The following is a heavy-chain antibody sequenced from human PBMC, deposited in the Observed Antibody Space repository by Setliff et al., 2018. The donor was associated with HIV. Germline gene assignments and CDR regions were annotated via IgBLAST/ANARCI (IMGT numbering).Heavy chain of an antibody. D-gene: IGHD2-21*01. Sequence: GASVKVSCKASGYTFTSYYIHWVRQAPGQGLEWMGWISANNGNTNFAQKFQGRVTMTTDTSTSTAYMELRSLKSDDTAVYYCARDLWGLSYYYYYMDVWGKGTTVTVSS. V-gene: IGHV1-18*04. CDR1: GYTFTSYY. CDR2: ISANNGNT. CDR3: ARDLWGLSYYYYYMDV. J-gene: IGHJ6*03.